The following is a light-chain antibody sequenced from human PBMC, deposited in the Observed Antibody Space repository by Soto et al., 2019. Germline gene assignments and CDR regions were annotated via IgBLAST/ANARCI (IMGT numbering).Light chain of an antibody. CDR3: QQYATLRVT. CDR1: QDITNY. J-gene: IGKJ3*01. Sequence: MQMTKSRWSLSASVGTRVTITCQASQDITNYLNWYQQKPGKAPNLLIYDASNLETGVPSRFSVSGSGTHFTFTISCLQPEDIATYYCQQYATLRVTVGPGAKVAIK. V-gene: IGKV1-33*01. CDR2: DAS.